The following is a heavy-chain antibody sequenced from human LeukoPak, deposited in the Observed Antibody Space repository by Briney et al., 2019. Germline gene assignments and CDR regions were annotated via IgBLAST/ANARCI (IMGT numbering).Heavy chain of an antibody. D-gene: IGHD5/OR15-5a*01. Sequence: ASVKVSCKASGFTFTSFGFSWVRQAPGEGLEWMGWISAYTGNTNYAQKLQGRVTMTTDTSTSTAYMELRSLRSDDTAVYYCAREVSTLFDYWGQGTLVTVSS. CDR3: AREVSTLFDY. CDR1: GFTFTSFG. V-gene: IGHV1-18*01. J-gene: IGHJ4*02. CDR2: ISAYTGNT.